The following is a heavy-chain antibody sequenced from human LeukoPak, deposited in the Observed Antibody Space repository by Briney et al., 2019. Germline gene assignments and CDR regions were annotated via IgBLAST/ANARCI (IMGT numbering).Heavy chain of an antibody. V-gene: IGHV4-59*01. CDR1: GGFMNDYY. CDR3: AKGGTPITMIVVESNWFDP. D-gene: IGHD3-22*01. CDR2: VYYSGST. Sequence: PSETLSLTCSVSGGFMNDYYCTWIRQPPGKGLEWIGNVYYSGSTDSNPSLKSRLTMSVDTSKNQFSMKLSSVTAADTAVYYCAKGGTPITMIVVESNWFDPWGQGTRVTVSS. J-gene: IGHJ5*02.